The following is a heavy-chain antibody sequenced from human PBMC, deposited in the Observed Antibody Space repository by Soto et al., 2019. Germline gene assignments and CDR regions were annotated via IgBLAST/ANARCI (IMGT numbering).Heavy chain of an antibody. D-gene: IGHD6-6*01. V-gene: IGHV1-69*01. CDR2: IIPSFGTA. J-gene: IGHJ4*02. CDR3: AINSLWDSSSSVATDY. CDR1: GGTFSSYA. Sequence: QVQLVQSGAEVKKPGSSVKVSCKDSGGTFSSYAISWVRQAPGQGLEWMGGIIPSFGTANYAKKFQGRATIPADESTSTAYMELSSLRSDDTAVHYCAINSLWDSSSSVATDYWGQGTLVTVSS.